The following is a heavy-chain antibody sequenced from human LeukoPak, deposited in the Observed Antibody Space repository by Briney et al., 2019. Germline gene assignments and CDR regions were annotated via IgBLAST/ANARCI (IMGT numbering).Heavy chain of an antibody. V-gene: IGHV4-34*01. Sequence: SETLSLTCAVYGGSFSGYYWSWIRQPPGKGLEWIGEINHSGSTNYNPSLKSRVTISVDTSKNQFSLKLSSVTAADTAVYYCARDYYDSSGYYSAERGAFDIWGQGTMVTVSS. CDR1: GGSFSGYY. J-gene: IGHJ3*02. CDR2: INHSGST. CDR3: ARDYYDSSGYYSAERGAFDI. D-gene: IGHD3-22*01.